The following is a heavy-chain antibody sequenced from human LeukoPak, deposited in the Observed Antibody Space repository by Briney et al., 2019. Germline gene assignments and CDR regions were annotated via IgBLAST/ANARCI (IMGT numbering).Heavy chain of an antibody. CDR2: IYYSGST. D-gene: IGHD2-2*01. V-gene: IGHV4-59*01. CDR3: ARLARAIVVVPAAADY. Sequence: KPSETLSLTCTVSGSSISSYYWSCIRQPPGEGLEWIGYIYYSGSTNYNPSLKSRVTISVDMSNNQFSLKLSSVTAADTAVYYCARLARAIVVVPAAADYWGQGTLVTVSS. CDR1: GSSISSYY. J-gene: IGHJ4*02.